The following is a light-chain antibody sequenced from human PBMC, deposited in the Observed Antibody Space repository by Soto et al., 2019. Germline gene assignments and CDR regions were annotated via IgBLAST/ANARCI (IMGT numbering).Light chain of an antibody. CDR1: SSDVGSYNL. J-gene: IGLJ1*01. CDR3: SSYAGTPYV. V-gene: IGLV2-23*02. Sequence: QSVLTQPASVSGSPGQSITISCTGTSSDVGSYNLVSWYQQHPGKAPKLMIYEVSKRPSGVSNRFSGSKSGNTASLKISGLQAEDKADYYCSSYAGTPYVSGTGTKVTVL. CDR2: EVS.